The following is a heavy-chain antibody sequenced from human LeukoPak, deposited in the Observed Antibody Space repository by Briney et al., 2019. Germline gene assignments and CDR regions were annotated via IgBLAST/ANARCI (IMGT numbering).Heavy chain of an antibody. CDR1: GGSISSSNW. J-gene: IGHJ4*02. CDR2: IYHSGST. Sequence: PSETLSLTCAVSGGSISSSNWWGWVRRPPGKGLEWIGEIYHSGSTNYNPSLKSRVTISVDKSKNQFSLKLSSVTAADTAMYYCARVAVARLAYFDYWGQGTLVTVSS. D-gene: IGHD6-19*01. CDR3: ARVAVARLAYFDY. V-gene: IGHV4-4*02.